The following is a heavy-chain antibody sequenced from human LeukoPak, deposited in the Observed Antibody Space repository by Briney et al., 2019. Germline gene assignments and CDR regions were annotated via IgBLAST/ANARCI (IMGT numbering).Heavy chain of an antibody. V-gene: IGHV4-39*01. CDR3: ARLTLERWLQPYYFDY. CDR2: IYYSGST. J-gene: IGHJ4*02. Sequence: SETLSLTCTVSVGSLSSSSYYWGWIRQPPGEGLEWIGSIYYSGSTYYNPSRKSRVTISVDPSKNQFSMKLSSVTAADTAVYYCARLTLERWLQPYYFDYWGKGTLVTVSS. CDR1: VGSLSSSSYY. D-gene: IGHD5-24*01.